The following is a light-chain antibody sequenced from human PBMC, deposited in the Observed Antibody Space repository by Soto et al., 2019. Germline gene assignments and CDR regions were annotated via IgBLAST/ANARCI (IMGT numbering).Light chain of an antibody. V-gene: IGLV6-57*03. Sequence: NFMLTQPHSVSASPGETVTISCTRSSGSIASNYVQWYQQRPGSAPTTVIYEDYQRPSGVPDRFSVSIDSSSNSASLTISGLKTEDEAVYYCQSFETTNQVFGGGTKLTVL. CDR3: QSFETTNQV. CDR2: EDY. CDR1: SGSIASNY. J-gene: IGLJ2*01.